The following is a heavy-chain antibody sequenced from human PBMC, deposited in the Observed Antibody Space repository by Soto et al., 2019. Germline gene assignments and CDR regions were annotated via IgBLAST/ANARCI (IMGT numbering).Heavy chain of an antibody. Sequence: EVQLLESGGGLVQPGGSLRLSCAASRFTFSSYAMSWVRQAPGQWLEWVSAIRGSGGSTYYADPVKGRFTISRDNSKNTLYLQMNSLRAEDTAVYYCAKGGLITFGGVIAPYAFDIWGQGTMVTVSS. J-gene: IGHJ3*02. CDR2: IRGSGGST. D-gene: IGHD3-16*02. CDR1: RFTFSSYA. CDR3: AKGGLITFGGVIAPYAFDI. V-gene: IGHV3-23*01.